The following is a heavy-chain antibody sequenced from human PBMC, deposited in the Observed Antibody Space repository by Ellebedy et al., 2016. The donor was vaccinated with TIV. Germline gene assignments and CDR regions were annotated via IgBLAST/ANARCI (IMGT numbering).Heavy chain of an antibody. J-gene: IGHJ3*02. CDR3: ATAGVVLPAANDAFDI. V-gene: IGHV1-46*01. Sequence: AASVKVSCKASGYTFTNYYMHWVRQAPGQGLEWMGIINHSGGSTSYAQTFQGRVTVTRDTSTSTVYMELSSLRSEDTAVYYCATAGVVLPAANDAFDIWGQGTMVTVSS. D-gene: IGHD2-2*01. CDR2: INHSGGST. CDR1: GYTFTNYY.